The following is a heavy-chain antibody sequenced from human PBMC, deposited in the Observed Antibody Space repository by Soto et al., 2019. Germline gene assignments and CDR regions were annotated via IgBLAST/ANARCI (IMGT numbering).Heavy chain of an antibody. CDR3: AKGTTLTAYYTFDY. Sequence: TGGSLRLSCAASGFTFMKYAMNWVRQAPGKGLEWATSISGTGYTTYYADSVKGRFTISRDNSKNTVYLEMNSLRPEDTAVYYCAKGTTLTAYYTFDYWGQATLVTVSS. D-gene: IGHD3-9*01. V-gene: IGHV3-23*01. J-gene: IGHJ4*02. CDR1: GFTFMKYA. CDR2: ISGTGYTT.